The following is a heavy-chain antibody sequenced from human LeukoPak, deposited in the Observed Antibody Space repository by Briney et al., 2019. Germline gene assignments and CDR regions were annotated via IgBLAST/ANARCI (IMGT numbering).Heavy chain of an antibody. V-gene: IGHV1-2*02. CDR2: INPNNGGT. J-gene: IGHJ4*02. CDR3: ARDKYTGYETFDY. D-gene: IGHD5-12*01. CDR1: GYTFTGYY. Sequence: ASVKVSCKASGYTFTGYYMHWVRQAPGQGLEWMGWINPNNGGTNYAQKFQGRVTMTRDTPISTAYMEPNRLTSDDTAVYYCARDKYTGYETFDYWGQGTPVTVSS.